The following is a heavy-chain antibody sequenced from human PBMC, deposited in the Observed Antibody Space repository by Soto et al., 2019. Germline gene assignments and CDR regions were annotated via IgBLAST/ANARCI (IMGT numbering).Heavy chain of an antibody. Sequence: PVGSLRLSCAASGFTFSRFDMSWVRQAPGKGLQWVAGISLGGGSTYYTDSVKGRFTISRDNSQNTLYLQMNSLRGEDTAVYYCAKTVSIAVVAAPNFDSWGQGTLVTVSS. D-gene: IGHD2-15*01. J-gene: IGHJ4*02. CDR2: ISLGGGST. V-gene: IGHV3-23*01. CDR3: AKTVSIAVVAAPNFDS. CDR1: GFTFSRFD.